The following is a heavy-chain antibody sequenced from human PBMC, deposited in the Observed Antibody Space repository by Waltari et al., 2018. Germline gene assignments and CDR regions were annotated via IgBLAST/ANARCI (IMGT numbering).Heavy chain of an antibody. CDR1: GFTFSSYA. J-gene: IGHJ4*02. CDR3: AKGGGFLEWLFPFDY. CDR2: ISGSGGST. Sequence: EVQLLESGGGLVQHGGSLRLSCAASGFTFSSYAMSWVRQAPGKGLEWVSAISGSGGSTYYADSVKGRFTISRDNSKNTLYLQMNSLRAEDTAVYYCAKGGGFLEWLFPFDYWGQGTLVTVSS. V-gene: IGHV3-23*01. D-gene: IGHD3-3*01.